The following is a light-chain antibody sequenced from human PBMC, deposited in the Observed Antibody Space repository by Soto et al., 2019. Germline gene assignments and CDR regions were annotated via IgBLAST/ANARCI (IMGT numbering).Light chain of an antibody. CDR3: QQYNSYPCT. CDR2: DAS. Sequence: IQMPQSPSTLSASVGDKVTITCRASQSMSSWLAWYQQKPGKAPKLLIYDASSLESGVPSRFSGSGSGTEFTLTISSLQPDDFATYYCQQYNSYPCTFGQGTKVDIK. J-gene: IGKJ2*02. V-gene: IGKV1-5*01. CDR1: QSMSSW.